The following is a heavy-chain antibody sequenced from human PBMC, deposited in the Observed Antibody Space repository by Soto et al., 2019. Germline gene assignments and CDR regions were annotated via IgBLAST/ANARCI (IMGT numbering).Heavy chain of an antibody. V-gene: IGHV4-39*01. CDR2: IYYSGST. D-gene: IGHD3-10*01. J-gene: IGHJ6*02. CDR1: GGSISSSSYY. CDR3: ARLLTDYYGSGTPMDV. Sequence: SETLSLTCTVSGGSISSSSYYWGWIRQPPGKGLEWIGSIYYSGSTYYNPSLKSRVTISVDTSKNQFSLKLSSVTAADTAVYYCARLLTDYYGSGTPMDVWGQGTTVTVSS.